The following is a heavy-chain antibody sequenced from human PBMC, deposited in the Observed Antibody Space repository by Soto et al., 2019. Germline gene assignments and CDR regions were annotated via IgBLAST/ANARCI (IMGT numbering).Heavy chain of an antibody. D-gene: IGHD2-15*01. CDR1: GGSISRDY. CDR3: ARSSRWSDY. J-gene: IGHJ4*02. CDR2: VYYSGST. V-gene: IGHV4-59*01. Sequence: SETLSLTCTVSGGSISRDYWSWIRQPPGKGLEWIGNVYYSGSTNYNPSLKSRVTISVDTSKNEFSLNLTSVTAADTAVYYCARSSRWSDYWGQGTLVTVSS.